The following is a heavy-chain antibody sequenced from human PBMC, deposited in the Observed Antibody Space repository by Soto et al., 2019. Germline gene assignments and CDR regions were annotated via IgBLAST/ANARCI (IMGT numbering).Heavy chain of an antibody. CDR1: GGSFSGYY. J-gene: IGHJ6*03. CDR3: ARTSFYNWNHHLVYYYYYMDV. V-gene: IGHV4-34*01. Sequence: QVQLQQWGAGLLKPSETLSLTCAVYGGSFSGYYWSWIRQPPGKGLEWIGEINHSGSTNYNPSLKSRVTISVDTSKNQFSRKLSSVTAADTAVYYCARTSFYNWNHHLVYYYYYMDVWGKGTTVTVSS. CDR2: INHSGST. D-gene: IGHD1-20*01.